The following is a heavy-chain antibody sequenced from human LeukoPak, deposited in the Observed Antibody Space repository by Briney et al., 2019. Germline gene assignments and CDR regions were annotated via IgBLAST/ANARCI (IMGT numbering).Heavy chain of an antibody. D-gene: IGHD2-2*01. CDR3: ATVVPAARFAY. Sequence: SETLSLTCTVSGGSISSSSYYWGWIRQPPGKGLEWIGNIYYSGSTWNNPSRKSRVTTSVDTSKNQSSLKVTSVTAADTSVYYCATVVPAARFAYWGQGILVTVSS. V-gene: IGHV4-39*01. J-gene: IGHJ4*02. CDR2: IYYSGST. CDR1: GGSISSSSYY.